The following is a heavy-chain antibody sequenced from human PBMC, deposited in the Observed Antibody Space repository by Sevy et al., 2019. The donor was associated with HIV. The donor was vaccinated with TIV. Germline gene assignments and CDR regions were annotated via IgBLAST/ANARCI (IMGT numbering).Heavy chain of an antibody. CDR3: ARLTTQPTSDLYGLDV. V-gene: IGHV1-2*02. D-gene: IGHD4-17*01. Sequence: ASVKVSCKASGYIFTDYYIHWVRQAPGQGLEWMAWFNSDSGVTNYAQRFQGEVTVTRDTSLSTAYLELTNLKSNDTAIYYCARLTTQPTSDLYGLDVWGQGTTVTVSS. CDR1: GYIFTDYY. J-gene: IGHJ6*02. CDR2: FNSDSGVT.